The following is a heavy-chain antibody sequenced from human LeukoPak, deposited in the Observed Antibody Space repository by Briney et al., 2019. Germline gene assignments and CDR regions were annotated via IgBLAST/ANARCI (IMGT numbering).Heavy chain of an antibody. Sequence: SETLSLTCSVSGDSINNNFWTWIRQPPGKRLEWIGYIYHSGTTNYNPSPNSRVTMLIDASKNQISLKLSSVTAADTAVYYCVRVIRSWFDTWGQGTLVTVSS. CDR1: GDSINNNF. J-gene: IGHJ5*02. CDR3: VRVIRSWFDT. V-gene: IGHV4-59*01. CDR2: IYHSGTT.